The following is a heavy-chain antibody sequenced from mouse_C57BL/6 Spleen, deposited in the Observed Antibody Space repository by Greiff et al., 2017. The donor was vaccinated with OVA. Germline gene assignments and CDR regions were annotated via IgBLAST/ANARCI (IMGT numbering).Heavy chain of an antibody. CDR3: ARPGSSGFFDY. CDR2: INPNNGGT. D-gene: IGHD3-1*01. V-gene: IGHV1-26*01. Sequence: VQLQQSGPELVKPGASVKISCKASGYTFTDYYMNWVKQSHGKSLEWIGDINPNNGGTSYNQKFKGKATLTVDKSSSTAYMELRSLTSEDSAVYYCARPGSSGFFDYWGQGTTLTVSS. J-gene: IGHJ2*01. CDR1: GYTFTDYY.